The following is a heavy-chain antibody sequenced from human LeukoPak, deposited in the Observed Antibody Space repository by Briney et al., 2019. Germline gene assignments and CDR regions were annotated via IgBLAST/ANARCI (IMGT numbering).Heavy chain of an antibody. CDR2: INHSGST. J-gene: IGHJ4*02. CDR3: ARDLAYYDSSGYYSYFDY. CDR1: GGSFSGYY. V-gene: IGHV4-34*01. D-gene: IGHD3-22*01. Sequence: PSETLSLTCAVYGGSFSGYYWSWIRQPPGKGLEWIGEINHSGSTNYNPSLKSRVTISVDTSKNQFSLKLSSVTAADTAVYYCARDLAYYDSSGYYSYFDYWGQGTLVTVSS.